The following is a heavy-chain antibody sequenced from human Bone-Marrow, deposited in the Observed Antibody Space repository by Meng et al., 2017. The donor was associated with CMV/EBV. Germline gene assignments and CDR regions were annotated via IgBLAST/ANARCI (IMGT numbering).Heavy chain of an antibody. J-gene: IGHJ4*02. Sequence: LTLSCAASESTFGAYYMSWIRQAPGKGLEWVSYINSGGSTTYYADSVKGRFTISRDNSKNSLYLQMKRLRAEDTAVYYCASPMVTDYWGQGTLVTVSS. CDR1: ESTFGAYY. CDR2: INSGGSTT. CDR3: ASPMVTDY. D-gene: IGHD5-18*01. V-gene: IGHV3-11*01.